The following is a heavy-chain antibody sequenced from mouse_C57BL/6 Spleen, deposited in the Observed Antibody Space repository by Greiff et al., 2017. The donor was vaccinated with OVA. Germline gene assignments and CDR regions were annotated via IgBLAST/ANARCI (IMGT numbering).Heavy chain of an antibody. Sequence: QVQLQQPGAELVKPGASVKLSCKASGYTFTSYWMHWVKQRPGQGLEWIGMIHPNSGSTNYNEKFKSKATLTVDKSSSTAYMQRSSLTSEDSAVYYCAPYYGKWGFDYWGQGTTLTVSS. V-gene: IGHV1-64*01. J-gene: IGHJ2*01. CDR2: IHPNSGST. CDR3: APYYGKWGFDY. D-gene: IGHD2-10*01. CDR1: GYTFTSYW.